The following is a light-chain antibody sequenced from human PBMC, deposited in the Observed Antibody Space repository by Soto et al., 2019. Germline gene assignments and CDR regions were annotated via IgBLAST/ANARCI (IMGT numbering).Light chain of an antibody. CDR1: SSDVGGYSY. Sequence: QSALPQPASVCGSPGQSITISCTGTSSDVGGYSYVSWYQHHPGKAPKLMIHDVSNRPSGVSNRFSGSKSGNTASLTISGLQAEDEADYYCSSYTRSSTLVFGTGTKLTVL. J-gene: IGLJ1*01. CDR2: DVS. V-gene: IGLV2-14*03. CDR3: SSYTRSSTLV.